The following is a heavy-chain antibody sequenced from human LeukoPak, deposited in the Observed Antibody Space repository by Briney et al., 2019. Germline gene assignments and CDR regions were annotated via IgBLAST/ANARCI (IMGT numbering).Heavy chain of an antibody. J-gene: IGHJ4*02. Sequence: GESLRLSCAATGFTFSGSTIHWVRQTSGKGLEWVGRIRNKGNSYATAYAASVKGRFTISRDDSKNTAYLQMNSLKTEDTAVYYCTSRSSTFGGVIDLDYCGQGTLVTVSS. D-gene: IGHD3-16*02. CDR3: TSRSSTFGGVIDLDY. V-gene: IGHV3-73*01. CDR2: IRNKGNSYAT. CDR1: GFTFSGST.